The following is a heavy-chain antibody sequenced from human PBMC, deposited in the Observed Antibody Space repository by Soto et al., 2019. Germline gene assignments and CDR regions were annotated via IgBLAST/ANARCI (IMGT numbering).Heavy chain of an antibody. D-gene: IGHD6-6*01. Sequence: QVQLVQSGAEVKKPGSSVKVSCKASGGTFSSYAISWVRQAPGQGLEWMGGIIPIFGTANYAQKFQGRVTITADESTSAGYMELSSLRSEDTAVYYGARDEYSSSCRSGSYFQHWGQGTLVTVSS. V-gene: IGHV1-69*01. J-gene: IGHJ1*01. CDR2: IIPIFGTA. CDR3: ARDEYSSSCRSGSYFQH. CDR1: GGTFSSYA.